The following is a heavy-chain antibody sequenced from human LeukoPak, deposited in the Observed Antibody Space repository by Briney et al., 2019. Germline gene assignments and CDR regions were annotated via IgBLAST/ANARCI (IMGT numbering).Heavy chain of an antibody. CDR1: GFTFSSYA. J-gene: IGHJ4*02. Sequence: GGSLRLSCAASGFTFSSYAMSRVRQAPGKGLESVSAISGSGGSTYYADSVKGLFTISRDKSKTTLYLQMNSLRAEDTAVYYCAKDQRGGVLRSYWGQGTLVTVSS. CDR3: AKDQRGGVLRSY. CDR2: ISGSGGST. V-gene: IGHV3-23*01. D-gene: IGHD4/OR15-4a*01.